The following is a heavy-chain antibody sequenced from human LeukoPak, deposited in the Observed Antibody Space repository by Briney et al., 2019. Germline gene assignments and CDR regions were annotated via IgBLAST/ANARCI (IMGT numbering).Heavy chain of an antibody. CDR1: GFTFNNYG. D-gene: IGHD3-3*01. CDR2: IRSGGINK. Sequence: GGSLRLSCAASGFTFNNYGMHWVRQAPGKGLEWVAFIRSGGINKYYADSVKGRIAVSRDNSKKTLYLQMNSLRPEDTAVYYCAKDRGSWDFWSGADAFDIWGRGTLVTVSS. V-gene: IGHV3-30*02. CDR3: AKDRGSWDFWSGADAFDI. J-gene: IGHJ2*01.